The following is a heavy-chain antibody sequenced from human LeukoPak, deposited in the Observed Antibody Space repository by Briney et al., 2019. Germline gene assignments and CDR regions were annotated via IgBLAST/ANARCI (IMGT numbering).Heavy chain of an antibody. J-gene: IGHJ4*02. CDR1: GGSFSGYY. D-gene: IGHD3-22*01. Sequence: PSETLSLTCAVYGGSFSGYYWSWIRQPPGKGLEWIGEINHSGSTNYNPSLKSRVTISVDTSKNQFSLKLSSVTAADTAVYYCARESYYDSSGYPPLDCWGQGTLVTVSS. CDR2: INHSGST. CDR3: ARESYYDSSGYPPLDC. V-gene: IGHV4-34*01.